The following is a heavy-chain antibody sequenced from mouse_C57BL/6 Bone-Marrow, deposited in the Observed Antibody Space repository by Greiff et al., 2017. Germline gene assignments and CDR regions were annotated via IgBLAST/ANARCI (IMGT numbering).Heavy chain of an antibody. V-gene: IGHV1-64*01. Sequence: QVHVKQPGAELVKPGASVKLSCKASGYTFTSYWMHWVKQRPGQGLEWIGMIHPNSGSTNYNEKFKSKATLTVDKSSSTAYMQLSSLTSEDSAVYYCARSSHYSNYVGAMDYWGQGTSVTVSS. J-gene: IGHJ4*01. CDR1: GYTFTSYW. CDR2: IHPNSGST. D-gene: IGHD2-5*01. CDR3: ARSSHYSNYVGAMDY.